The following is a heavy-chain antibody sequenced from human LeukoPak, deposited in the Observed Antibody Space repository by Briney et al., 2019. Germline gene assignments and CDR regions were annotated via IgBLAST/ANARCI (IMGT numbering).Heavy chain of an antibody. V-gene: IGHV3-23*01. CDR3: AKGQRWELPLDF. J-gene: IGHJ4*02. CDR2: ISDSGRST. D-gene: IGHD2-15*01. CDR1: GFTFSSYA. Sequence: GGSLRLSCAASGFTFSSYAMPWVRQAPGKGLEGVSAISDSGRSTYYADSVKGRFTISRDVSKSTLYLQMNSLRAEDTALYYCAKGQRWELPLDFWGQGTLVTVSS.